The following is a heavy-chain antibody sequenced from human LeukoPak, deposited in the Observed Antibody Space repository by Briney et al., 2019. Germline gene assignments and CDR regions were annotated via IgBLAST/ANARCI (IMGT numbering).Heavy chain of an antibody. V-gene: IGHV3-43*01. Sequence: GGSLRLSCAASGFTFDDYTMHWVRQAPGKGLEWVSLISWDGGSTYYADSVKGRFTISRDNSKNSLYLQMNSLRTEDTALYYCAKDMEIAAAGPPDVWGKGTTVTVSS. D-gene: IGHD6-13*01. CDR1: GFTFDDYT. J-gene: IGHJ6*04. CDR3: AKDMEIAAAGPPDV. CDR2: ISWDGGST.